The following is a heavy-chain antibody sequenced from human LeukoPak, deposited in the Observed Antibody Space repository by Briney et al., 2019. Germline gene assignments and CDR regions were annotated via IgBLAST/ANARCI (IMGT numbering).Heavy chain of an antibody. J-gene: IGHJ4*02. CDR2: IYYSGST. CDR1: GGSISSSSYY. CDR3: ARVEVHCTNGVCYSGIYYFDY. V-gene: IGHV4-39*07. Sequence: SETLSLTCTVSGGSISSSSYYWGWIRQPPGKGLEWIGSIYYSGSTYYNPSLKSRVTISVDTSKNQFSLKLSSVTAADTAVYYCARVEVHCTNGVCYSGIYYFDYWGQGTLVTVSS. D-gene: IGHD2-8*01.